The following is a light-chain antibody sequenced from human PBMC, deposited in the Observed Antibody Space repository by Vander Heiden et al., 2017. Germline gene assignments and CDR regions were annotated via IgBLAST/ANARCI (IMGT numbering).Light chain of an antibody. V-gene: IGKV3-15*01. J-gene: IGKJ4*01. Sequence: EIVLTQSPATPSVSQGESATLSCRASQSVSNNLAWYQQKPGQAPKLLIYAASTRATNIPTRFSGSGSGTDFTLTISSLQSEDFALYYCQQYKNWPLTFGGGAKVEIK. CDR2: AAS. CDR1: QSVSNN. CDR3: QQYKNWPLT.